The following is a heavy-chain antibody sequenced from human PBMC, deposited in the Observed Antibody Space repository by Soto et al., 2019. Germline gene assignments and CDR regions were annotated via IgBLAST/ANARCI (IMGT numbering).Heavy chain of an antibody. D-gene: IGHD4-17*01. CDR1: GVSITSGAYY. CDR2: IYYNGNT. V-gene: IGHV4-31*03. CDR3: ARARLRAVYAFDF. J-gene: IGHJ3*01. Sequence: TLSLTCTLSGVSITSGAYYWTLFLQHPGKGLEWIGYIYYNGNTYFSPSLKSRLTISIDTSKNQFSLKLSSVTAADTAMYYCARARLRAVYAFDFWGQGTMVTVSS.